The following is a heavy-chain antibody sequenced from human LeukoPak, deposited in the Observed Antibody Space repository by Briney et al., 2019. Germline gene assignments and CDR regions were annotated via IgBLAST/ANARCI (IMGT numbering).Heavy chain of an antibody. V-gene: IGHV3-74*01. CDR2: INTDGSST. J-gene: IGHJ4*02. CDR1: GFTFSSYW. Sequence: GGSLRLSCAASGFTFSSYWMHWVRQAPGKGLVWVSRINTDGSSTSYADSVKGRFTISRDNAKNTLYLQMNSLRAEDTAVYYCARDPHIGIVVVPAATFDYWGQGTLVTVSS. CDR3: ARDPHIGIVVVPAATFDY. D-gene: IGHD2-2*01.